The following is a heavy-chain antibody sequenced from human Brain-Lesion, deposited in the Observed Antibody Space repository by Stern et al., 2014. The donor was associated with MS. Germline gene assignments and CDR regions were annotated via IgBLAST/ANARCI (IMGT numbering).Heavy chain of an antibody. CDR1: GGSISSGGYY. CDR2: IFNSGST. J-gene: IGHJ6*02. CDR3: ARGRVVPGFQYYATDV. V-gene: IGHV4-61*02. D-gene: IGHD2-2*01. Sequence: VQLVESGPGLVKPSQTLSLSCTVSGGSISSGGYYWSWIRQPAGKGLEWIGRIFNSGSTSYNPPLKNRVTISKTQTKNTLSLSLTSMTAADTAVYYCARGRVVPGFQYYATDVWGQGTTVIVSS.